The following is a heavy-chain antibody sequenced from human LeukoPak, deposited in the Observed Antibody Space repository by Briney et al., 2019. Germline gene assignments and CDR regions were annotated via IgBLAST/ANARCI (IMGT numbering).Heavy chain of an antibody. CDR2: IIPIFGTA. V-gene: IGHV1-69*13. Sequence: VASVKVSCKASGGTFSSYAISWVRQAPGQGLEWMGGIIPIFGTANYAQKFQGRVTITADESTSTAYMELSSLRSEDTAVYYCARDPPFIIGTTFFDYWGQGTLVTVSS. CDR3: ARDPPFIIGTTFFDY. J-gene: IGHJ4*02. D-gene: IGHD1-20*01. CDR1: GGTFSSYA.